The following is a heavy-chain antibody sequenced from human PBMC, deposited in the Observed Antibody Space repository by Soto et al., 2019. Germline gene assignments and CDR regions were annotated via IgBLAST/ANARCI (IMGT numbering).Heavy chain of an antibody. J-gene: IGHJ6*02. V-gene: IGHV1-69*13. D-gene: IGHD4-17*01. Sequence: GSSVKVSCKASGGTFSIYAISLVRHAPGRGLEWMGGIIPIFGTANYAQKFQGRVTITADESTSTAYMELSSLRSEDTAVYYCARESYGDYSHYYYGMDVWGQGTTVTVSS. CDR1: GGTFSIYA. CDR3: ARESYGDYSHYYYGMDV. CDR2: IIPIFGTA.